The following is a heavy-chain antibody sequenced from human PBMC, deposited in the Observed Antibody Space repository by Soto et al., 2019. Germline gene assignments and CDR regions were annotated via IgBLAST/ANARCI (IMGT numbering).Heavy chain of an antibody. J-gene: IGHJ4*02. CDR3: ARRGPGTYFDY. CDR1: GFTVTSGS. D-gene: IGHD6-13*01. CDR2: IYSGGGT. V-gene: IGHV3-53*01. Sequence: PGGSLRLSCAASGFTVTSGSMSWVRQAPGRGLEWVSVIYSGGGTYYADSVQGRFTISRDNSKNTLYLQMNSLGAEDTAIYYCARRGPGTYFDYWGQGTLVTVSS.